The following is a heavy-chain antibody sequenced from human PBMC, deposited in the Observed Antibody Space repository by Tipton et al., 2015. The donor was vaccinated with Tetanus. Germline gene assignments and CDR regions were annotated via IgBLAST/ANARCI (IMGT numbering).Heavy chain of an antibody. Sequence: YWSWIRQHPGKGLEWIGYIYYSGSTYYNPSLKSRVTTSVDTSKNQFSLKLSSVTAADTAVYYCARDTYYGDPLGYFDLWGRGTLVTVSS. V-gene: IGHV4-31*02. CDR2: IYYSGST. CDR1: Y. J-gene: IGHJ2*01. D-gene: IGHD4-17*01. CDR3: ARDTYYGDPLGYFDL.